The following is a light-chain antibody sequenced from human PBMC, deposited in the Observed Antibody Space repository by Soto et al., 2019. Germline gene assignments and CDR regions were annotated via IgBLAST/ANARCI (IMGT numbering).Light chain of an antibody. J-gene: IGKJ5*01. CDR3: QKYSSVIT. CDR2: AAS. CDR1: QGISNF. V-gene: IGKV1-27*01. Sequence: DIQMTQSPSSLSASVGDRVTITCRASQGISNFFAWYQQKPGKVPKLLISAASTLQSGVPSRFSGSGSGTDFTLTITSLQPEDVATYYCQKYSSVITFGQGTRLEI.